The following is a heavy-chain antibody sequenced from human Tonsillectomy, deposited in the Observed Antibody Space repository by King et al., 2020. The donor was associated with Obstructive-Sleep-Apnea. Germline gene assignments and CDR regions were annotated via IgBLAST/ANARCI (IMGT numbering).Heavy chain of an antibody. CDR2: IHDSGST. CDR1: GNTISGGYY. J-gene: IGHJ1*01. D-gene: IGHD6-19*01. CDR3: ARGRSAWSEYFQH. Sequence: QLQESGPGLGKPSETLSLTCSVSGNTISGGYYWGWIRQPPGKGLEWIGSIHDSGSTYYNPSLKSRVTISIDTLKDQFSLRLNSVTAADTAVYYCARGRSAWSEYFQHWGQGTLVTVS. V-gene: IGHV4-38-2*01.